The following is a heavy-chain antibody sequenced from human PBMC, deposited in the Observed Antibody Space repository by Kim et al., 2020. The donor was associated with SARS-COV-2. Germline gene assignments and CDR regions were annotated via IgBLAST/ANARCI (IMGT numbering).Heavy chain of an antibody. CDR3: ARDLRLRYVDWLSPTWFDP. D-gene: IGHD3-9*01. Sequence: ASVKVSCKASGYTFTSYAMHWVRQAPGQRLEWMGWINAGNGNTKYSQKFQGRVTITRDTSASTAYMELSSLRSEDTAVYYCARDLRLRYVDWLSPTWFDPWGQGTLVTVSS. CDR1: GYTFTSYA. V-gene: IGHV1-3*01. J-gene: IGHJ5*02. CDR2: INAGNGNT.